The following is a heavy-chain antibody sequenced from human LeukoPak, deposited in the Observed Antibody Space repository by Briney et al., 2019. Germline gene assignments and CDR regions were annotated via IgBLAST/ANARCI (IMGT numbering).Heavy chain of an antibody. J-gene: IGHJ4*02. V-gene: IGHV3-11*06. Sequence: GGSLRLACTASGFSFSDYYMSWIRQAPGKGLEWISYISSRSTYISDADSVKSRFTISRDNAKNLLFLQMSSLRVEDTALYYCARGGTGAFDYWGQGILVTVSS. CDR1: GFSFSDYY. CDR3: ARGGTGAFDY. D-gene: IGHD2-8*02. CDR2: ISSRSTYI.